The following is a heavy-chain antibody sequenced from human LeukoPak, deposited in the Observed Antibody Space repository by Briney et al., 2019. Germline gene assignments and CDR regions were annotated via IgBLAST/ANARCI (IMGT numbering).Heavy chain of an antibody. V-gene: IGHV4-34*01. CDR3: GRGRQDVTMIVVVMTAVSYYLDV. CDR2: MNPSGST. Sequence: PSETLSLTCAVYGGSFSGYYWTWIRQTPEKGLEWIGEMNPSGSTSYNPSLKSRVTISVDTSKNQFSLKLSSVTAADMAVYYCGRGRQDVTMIVVVMTAVSYYLDVWGKGTTVTVS. D-gene: IGHD3-22*01. CDR1: GGSFSGYY. J-gene: IGHJ6*03.